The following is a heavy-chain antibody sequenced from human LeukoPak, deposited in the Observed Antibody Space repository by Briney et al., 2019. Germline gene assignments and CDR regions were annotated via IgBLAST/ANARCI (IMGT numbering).Heavy chain of an antibody. CDR3: AKDGRFGELTSFDY. CDR1: GFTFDDYA. D-gene: IGHD3-10*01. J-gene: IGHJ4*02. V-gene: IGHV3-9*01. CDR2: ISWNSGSI. Sequence: GGSLRLSCAASGFTFDDYAMHWVRHAPGKGLEWVSGISWNSGSIGYADSVKGRFTISRDNAKNSLYLQMNSLRAEDTALYYCAKDGRFGELTSFDYWGQGTLVTVSS.